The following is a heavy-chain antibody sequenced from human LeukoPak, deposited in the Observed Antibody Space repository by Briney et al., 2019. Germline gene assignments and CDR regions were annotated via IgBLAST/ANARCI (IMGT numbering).Heavy chain of an antibody. Sequence: SETLSLTCTVSGGSISSSSYYWAWIRQPPGKGLEWIGSIYYSGSTYYNPSLKSRVTISVDTSKNQFSLKLSSVTAADTAVYYCARVNSGYDLDDYYYYMDVWGKGTTVTVSS. J-gene: IGHJ6*03. CDR3: ARVNSGYDLDDYYYYMDV. CDR2: IYYSGST. D-gene: IGHD5-12*01. V-gene: IGHV4-39*07. CDR1: GGSISSSSYY.